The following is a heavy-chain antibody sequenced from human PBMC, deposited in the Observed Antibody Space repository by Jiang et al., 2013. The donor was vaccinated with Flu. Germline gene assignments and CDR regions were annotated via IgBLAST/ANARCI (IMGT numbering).Heavy chain of an antibody. CDR2: TYYRSKWYN. J-gene: IGHJ6*04. Sequence: SQTLSLTCAISGDSVSSNSAAWNWIRQSPSRGLEWLGRTYYRSKWYNDYAVSVKSRITINPDTSKNQFSLQLNSVTPEDTAVYYCAGSAVAGTFSYYGTDVWGKGTTVTVSS. CDR3: AGSAVAGTFSYYGTDV. D-gene: IGHD6-19*01. V-gene: IGHV6-1*01. CDR1: GDSVSSNSAA.